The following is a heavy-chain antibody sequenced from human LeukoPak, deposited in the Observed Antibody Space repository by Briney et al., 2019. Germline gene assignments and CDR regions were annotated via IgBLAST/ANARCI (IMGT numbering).Heavy chain of an antibody. CDR3: AGNSYDYYYYGMDV. CDR2: ISYSGST. D-gene: IGHD5-18*01. CDR1: GGSMSSYY. V-gene: IGHV4-59*01. J-gene: IGHJ6*02. Sequence: PSETLSLTCTVSGGSMSSYYWSWTRQPPGKGLEWIGYISYSGSTNYNPSLKSRVTISVDTSKNQFSLKLSSVTAADTAVYYCAGNSYDYYYYGMDVWGQGTTVTVSS.